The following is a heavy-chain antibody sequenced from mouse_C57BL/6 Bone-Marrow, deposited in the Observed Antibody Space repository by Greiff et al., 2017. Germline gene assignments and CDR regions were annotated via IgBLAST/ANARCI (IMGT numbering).Heavy chain of an antibody. CDR2: VHPNSGST. V-gene: IGHV1-64*01. CDR1: GSPFPNYV. J-gene: IGHJ2*01. CDR3: ARGDY. Sequence: VQLQQPGAELVKPGGSVKFSCKAFGSPFPNYVMHWVKQRPGQGLEGIGMVHPNSGSTNYNEKFKSKATLTVDKSSSTAYMQLSSLTSEDSAVYYCARGDYWGQGTTLTVSS.